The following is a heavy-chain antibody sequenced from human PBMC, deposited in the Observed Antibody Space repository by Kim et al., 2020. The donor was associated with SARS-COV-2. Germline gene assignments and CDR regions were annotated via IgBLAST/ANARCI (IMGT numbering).Heavy chain of an antibody. J-gene: IGHJ4*02. Sequence: NYAQKLQGRVTMTTDTSTGTAYMELRSLRSDDTAVYYCARGGEFGESLDYWGQGTLVTVSS. D-gene: IGHD3-10*01. V-gene: IGHV1-18*01. CDR3: ARGGEFGESLDY.